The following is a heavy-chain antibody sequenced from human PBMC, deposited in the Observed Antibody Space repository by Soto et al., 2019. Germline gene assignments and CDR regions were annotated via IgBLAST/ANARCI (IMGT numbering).Heavy chain of an antibody. CDR3: ARLRYSSSLDY. J-gene: IGHJ4*02. D-gene: IGHD6-6*01. V-gene: IGHV4-39*01. CDR2: IYYSGST. CDR1: GGSISSSSYY. Sequence: QLQLQESGPGLVKPSETLSLTCTVSGGSISSSSYYWGWIRQPPGKGLEWIGSIYYSGSTYYNPSLKSRVTISVDTSKNQFSLKLSSVTAADTAVYYCARLRYSSSLDYWGQGTLVTVSS.